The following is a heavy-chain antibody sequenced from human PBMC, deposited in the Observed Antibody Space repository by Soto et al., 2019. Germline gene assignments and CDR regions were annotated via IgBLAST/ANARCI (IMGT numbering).Heavy chain of an antibody. CDR3: ARGQGVWFGELLDRYFQH. J-gene: IGHJ1*01. D-gene: IGHD3-10*01. CDR1: GGSFSGYY. CDR2: INHSGST. Sequence: SETLSLTCAVYGGSFSGYYWSWIRQPPGKGLEWIGEINHSGSTNYNPSLKSRVTISVDTSKNQFSLKLSSVTAADTAVYYCARGQGVWFGELLDRYFQHWGQGTLVTVSS. V-gene: IGHV4-34*01.